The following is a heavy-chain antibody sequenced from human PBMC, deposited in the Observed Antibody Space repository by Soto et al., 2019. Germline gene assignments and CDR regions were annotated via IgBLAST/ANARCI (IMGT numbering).Heavy chain of an antibody. CDR1: GYSFTSYW. D-gene: IGHD3-22*01. CDR2: IDPSDSYT. J-gene: IGHJ5*02. V-gene: IGHV5-10-1*01. Sequence: GESLKISCKGSGYSFTSYWISWVRQMPGKGLEWMGRIDPSDSYTNYSPSFQGHVTISADKSISTAYLQWSSLKASDTAMYYCAVYDYYDSSGPLGDWFDPWGQGTLVTVSS. CDR3: AVYDYYDSSGPLGDWFDP.